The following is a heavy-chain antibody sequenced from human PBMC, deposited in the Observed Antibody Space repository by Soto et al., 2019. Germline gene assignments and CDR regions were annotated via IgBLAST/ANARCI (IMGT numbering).Heavy chain of an antibody. V-gene: IGHV3-23*01. CDR1: GFSFGSYA. CDR3: ARWSYLDY. J-gene: IGHJ4*02. CDR2: ISGSDGKT. D-gene: IGHD3-3*01. Sequence: GSLRLSCAASGFSFGSYALSWVRQAPGKGLEWVSPISGSDGKTFYADSVKGRFSISRDTSQNTLYLQMNSLRADDTAIYYCARWSYLDYWGQGTRVTVSS.